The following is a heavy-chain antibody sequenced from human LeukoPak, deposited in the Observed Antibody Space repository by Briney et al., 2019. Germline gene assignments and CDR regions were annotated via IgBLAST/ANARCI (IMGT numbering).Heavy chain of an antibody. Sequence: APVKASCKAFQHTFSAYYMQWVSQAPGHELEWMGWINPNSGGTNYAQKFQGRVTMTRDTSISTAYMELSRLRSDDTVVYCCARDSGSLPVYWGQGTLVTVSS. CDR1: QHTFSAYY. D-gene: IGHD1-26*01. CDR2: INPNSGGT. CDR3: ARDSGSLPVY. J-gene: IGHJ4*02. V-gene: IGHV1-2*02.